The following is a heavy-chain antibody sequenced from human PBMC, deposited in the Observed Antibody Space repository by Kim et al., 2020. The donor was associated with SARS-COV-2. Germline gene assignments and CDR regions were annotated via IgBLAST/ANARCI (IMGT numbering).Heavy chain of an antibody. CDR1: GGSISSYY. CDR3: ARVAKYYYDSSGYYYGVYYFDY. D-gene: IGHD3-22*01. J-gene: IGHJ4*02. CDR2: IYYSGST. Sequence: SETLSLTCTVSGGSISSYYWSWIRQPPGKGLEWIGYIYYSGSTNYNPSLKSRVTISVDTSKNQFSLKLSSVTAADTAVYYCARVAKYYYDSSGYYYGVYYFDYWGQGTLVTVSS. V-gene: IGHV4-59*13.